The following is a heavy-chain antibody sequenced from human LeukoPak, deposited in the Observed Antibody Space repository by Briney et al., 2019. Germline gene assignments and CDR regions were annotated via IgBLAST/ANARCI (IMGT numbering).Heavy chain of an antibody. Sequence: SETLSLTCTVSGDSISSSCYYWSWIRQSPGKGLEWIGRIYTSRSTNYNPSLESRVTISIDTTKNQFSLRLTSVTAADTAVYFCARGRTSDIVVVTADDVWGQGTLVTVSS. CDR2: IYTSRST. V-gene: IGHV4-61*02. CDR1: GDSISSSCYY. CDR3: ARGRTSDIVVVTADDV. D-gene: IGHD2-21*02. J-gene: IGHJ1*01.